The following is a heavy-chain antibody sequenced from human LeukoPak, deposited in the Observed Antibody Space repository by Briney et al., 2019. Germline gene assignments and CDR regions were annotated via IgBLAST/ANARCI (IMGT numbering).Heavy chain of an antibody. J-gene: IGHJ4*02. D-gene: IGHD5-18*01. V-gene: IGHV4-38-2*01. Sequence: SETLSLTCAVSGYSISSGYYWGWIRQPPGKGLEWIGSIYHSGSTYYNPSLKSRVTISVDTSKNQFSLKLSSVTAVDTAVYYCARLTRGYSYGLVYWGQGTLVTVSS. CDR1: GYSISSGYY. CDR2: IYHSGST. CDR3: ARLTRGYSYGLVY.